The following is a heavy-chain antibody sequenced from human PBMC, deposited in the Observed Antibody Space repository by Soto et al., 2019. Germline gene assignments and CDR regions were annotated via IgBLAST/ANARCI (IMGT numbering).Heavy chain of an antibody. CDR1: GFIFDSYG. CDR2: ISSSSSYI. Sequence: GGSLRLSCAASGFIFDSYGMHWVRQAPGKGLEWVSSISSSSSYIYYADSVKGRFTISRDNAKNSLYLQMNSLRAEDTAVYYCARDMGFGLSDYWGQGTLVTVSS. J-gene: IGHJ4*02. CDR3: ARDMGFGLSDY. D-gene: IGHD3-10*01. V-gene: IGHV3-21*01.